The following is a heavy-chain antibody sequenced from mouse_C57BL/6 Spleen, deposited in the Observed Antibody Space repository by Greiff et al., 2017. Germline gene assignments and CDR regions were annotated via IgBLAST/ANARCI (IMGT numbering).Heavy chain of an antibody. CDR1: GYTFTSYW. CDR3: TSAPGRGGYYYAMDY. V-gene: IGHV1-5*01. CDR2: IYPGNSDT. J-gene: IGHJ4*01. Sequence: VQLKQSGTVLARPGASVKMSCKTSGYTFTSYWMHWVKQRPGQGLEWIGAIYPGNSDTSYNQKFKGKAKLTAVTSASTAYMELSSLTNEDSAVYYYTSAPGRGGYYYAMDYWGQGTSVTVSS.